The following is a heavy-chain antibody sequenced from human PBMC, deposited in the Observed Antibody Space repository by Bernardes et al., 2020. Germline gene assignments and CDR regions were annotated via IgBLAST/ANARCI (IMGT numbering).Heavy chain of an antibody. CDR2: ISAYNGNT. Sequence: ASVKVSCKASGYTFTSYGISWVRQAPGQGLEWMGWISAYNGNTNYAQKLQGRVTMTTDTSTSTAYMELRSLRSDDTAVYYCARVDIVVVPAAMRGWFDPWGQGTLVTVSS. J-gene: IGHJ5*02. D-gene: IGHD2-2*01. CDR1: GYTFTSYG. CDR3: ARVDIVVVPAAMRGWFDP. V-gene: IGHV1-18*01.